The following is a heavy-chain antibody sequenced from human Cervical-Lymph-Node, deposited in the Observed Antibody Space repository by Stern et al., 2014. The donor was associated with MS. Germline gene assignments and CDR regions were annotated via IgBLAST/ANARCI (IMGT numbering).Heavy chain of an antibody. D-gene: IGHD4-23*01. CDR3: ARVWEYGGISPDF. J-gene: IGHJ4*02. V-gene: IGHV3-74*01. CDR1: GFTFSRHW. CDR2: IKSICNIT. Sequence: EMQLVESGGGLVKPGGSLRLSCNASGFTFSRHWMDWVRQRPGKGLVWVSLIKSICNITNYADSGKGRFTISIDNAKNTLYPQLNSLTAEYTALYYCARVWEYGGISPDFWGQGTLVTVSS.